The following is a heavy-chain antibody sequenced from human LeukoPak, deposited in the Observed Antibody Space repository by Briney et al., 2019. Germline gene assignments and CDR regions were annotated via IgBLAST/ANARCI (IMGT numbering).Heavy chain of an antibody. D-gene: IGHD2-8*01. CDR1: GGSISSYY. Sequence: PSETLSLTCTVSGGSISSYYWSWIRQPPGKGLEWIGYIYYSGSTNYNPSLKSRVTISVDTSKNQFSLKLSSVTAADTAVYYCARDCTNGVCFPGTRGWFDPWGQGTLVTVSS. J-gene: IGHJ5*02. CDR2: IYYSGST. V-gene: IGHV4-59*12. CDR3: ARDCTNGVCFPGTRGWFDP.